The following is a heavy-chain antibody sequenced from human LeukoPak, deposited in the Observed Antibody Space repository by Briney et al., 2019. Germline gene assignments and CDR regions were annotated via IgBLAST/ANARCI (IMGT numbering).Heavy chain of an antibody. CDR2: IYTSGST. V-gene: IGHV4-61*02. D-gene: IGHD6-6*01. Sequence: SETLSLTCTVSGGSISSGSYYWSWIRQPAGKGLEWIGRIYTSGSTNYNPSLKSRVTISVDTSKNQFSLKLSSVTAADTAVYYCARDVVLEYSSLNWFDPWGQGTLVTVSS. CDR1: GGSISSGSYY. CDR3: ARDVVLEYSSLNWFDP. J-gene: IGHJ5*02.